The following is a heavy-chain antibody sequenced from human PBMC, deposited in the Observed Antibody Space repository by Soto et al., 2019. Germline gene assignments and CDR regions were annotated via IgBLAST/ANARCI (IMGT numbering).Heavy chain of an antibody. CDR2: VIPILDIT. V-gene: IGHV1-69*02. CDR3: ARGKVPDAAHSYAYMDV. D-gene: IGHD2-2*01. Sequence: QVHLVQSGAEVKNPGSSVKVSCKASGGTFSSYSVNWVRLAPGQGLEWMGRVIPILDITKYAEQFQGRVTITADKSTTTSYMGLSSLISEDTAVYYCARGKVPDAAHSYAYMDVWGKGTTVTVSS. J-gene: IGHJ6*03. CDR1: GGTFSSYS.